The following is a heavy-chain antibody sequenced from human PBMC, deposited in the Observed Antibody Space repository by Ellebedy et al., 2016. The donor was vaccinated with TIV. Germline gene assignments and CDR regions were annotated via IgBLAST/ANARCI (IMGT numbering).Heavy chain of an antibody. CDR1: GFTFSSYA. Sequence: PGGSLRLSCAASGFTFSSYAMHWVRQAPGKGLEWVAFISYDGSNKYYADSVKGRFTISRDNSKNTLYLQMNSLRAEDTAVYYCARDRIAADLRGWFDPWGQGTPVAVSS. V-gene: IGHV3-30*01. D-gene: IGHD6-13*01. CDR3: ARDRIAADLRGWFDP. J-gene: IGHJ5*02. CDR2: ISYDGSNK.